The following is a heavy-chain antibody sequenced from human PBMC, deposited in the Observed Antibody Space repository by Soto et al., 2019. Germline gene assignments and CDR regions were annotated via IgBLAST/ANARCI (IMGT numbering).Heavy chain of an antibody. CDR1: GKSIRSAGYY. Sequence: QVQLQETGPGLVKPSQTLSLTCGVSGKSIRSAGYYWTWIRQRPGKGLEWIGHISYFGDTHYSPSLTSRVTISLDPSKNQFSLELTSVKAAYTAVYYCATSPPGDNDAFDVWGQGHWSPSLQ. J-gene: IGHJ3*01. CDR2: ISYFGDT. D-gene: IGHD4-17*01. V-gene: IGHV4-31*11. CDR3: ATSPPGDNDAFDV.